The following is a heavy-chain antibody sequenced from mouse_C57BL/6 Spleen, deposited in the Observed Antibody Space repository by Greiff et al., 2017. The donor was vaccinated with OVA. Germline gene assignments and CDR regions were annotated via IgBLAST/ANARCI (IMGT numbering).Heavy chain of an antibody. CDR1: GYSFTDYN. CDR2: INPNYGTT. D-gene: IGHD2-4*01. J-gene: IGHJ4*01. V-gene: IGHV1-39*01. Sequence: LVESGPELVKPGASVKISCKASGYSFTDYNMNWVKQSNGKSLEWIGVINPNYGTTSYNQKFKGKATLTVDQSSSTAYMQLNSLTSEDSAVYYCARWRGSYYDYDYYAMDYWGQGTSVTVSS. CDR3: ARWRGSYYDYDYYAMDY.